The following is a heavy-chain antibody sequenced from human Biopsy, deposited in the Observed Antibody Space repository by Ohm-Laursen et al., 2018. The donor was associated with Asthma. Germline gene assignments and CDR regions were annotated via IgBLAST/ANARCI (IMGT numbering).Heavy chain of an antibody. V-gene: IGHV1-46*01. CDR2: INPSGGST. D-gene: IGHD1-7*01. CDR3: AREGITGTTAWFDP. J-gene: IGHJ5*02. CDR1: GYTFTSYY. Sequence: GASVKVSCKASGYTFTSYYMHWVRQAPGQGLEWMGIINPSGGSTSYAQKFQGRVTMTRDTSISTAYMELSRLRSDDTAVYYCAREGITGTTAWFDPWGQGTLVTVSS.